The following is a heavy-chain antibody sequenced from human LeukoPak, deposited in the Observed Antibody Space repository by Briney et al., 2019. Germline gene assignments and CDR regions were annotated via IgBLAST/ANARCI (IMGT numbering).Heavy chain of an antibody. CDR3: AMRTLVGALDY. CDR1: GFTFSSYS. J-gene: IGHJ4*02. Sequence: PGGSLRLSCAASGFTFSSYSMNWVRQAPGKGLVWVSRINSDGGSTSYADSVKGRFTISRDNAKNTLYLQMNSLRAEDTAVYYCAMRTLVGALDYWGQGTLVTVSS. V-gene: IGHV3-74*01. D-gene: IGHD1-26*01. CDR2: INSDGGST.